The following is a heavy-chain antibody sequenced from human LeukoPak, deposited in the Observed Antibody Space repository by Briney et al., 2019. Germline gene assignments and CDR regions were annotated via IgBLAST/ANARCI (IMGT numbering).Heavy chain of an antibody. D-gene: IGHD3-3*01. V-gene: IGHV3-21*01. CDR2: ISSSSSYI. CDR3: AKVFRNTGVWFDP. J-gene: IGHJ5*02. CDR1: GFTFSSYS. Sequence: PGGSLRLSCAASGFTFSSYSMNWVRQAPGKGLEWVSSISSSSSYIYYADSVKGRFTISRDNSKNTLYLQMNSLRAEDTAVYYCAKVFRNTGVWFDPWGQGTLVTVSS.